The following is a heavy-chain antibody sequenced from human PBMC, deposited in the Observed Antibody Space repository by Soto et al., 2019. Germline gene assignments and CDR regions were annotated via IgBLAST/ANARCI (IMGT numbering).Heavy chain of an antibody. J-gene: IGHJ6*02. CDR2: ISWDGGST. CDR3: AKDMVSSTSQYYYYYYGMDV. CDR1: GFTFDDYT. D-gene: IGHD2-2*01. Sequence: GGSLRLSCAASGFTFDDYTMHWVRQAPGKGLEWVSLISWDGGSTYYADSVKGRFTISRDNSKNSLYLQMNSLRTEDTALYYCAKDMVSSTSQYYYYYYGMDVWGQGTTVTVSS. V-gene: IGHV3-43*01.